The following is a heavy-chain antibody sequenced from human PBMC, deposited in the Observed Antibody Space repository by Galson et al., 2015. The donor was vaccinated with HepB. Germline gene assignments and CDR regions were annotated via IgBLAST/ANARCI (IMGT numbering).Heavy chain of an antibody. CDR2: MNPNSGNT. D-gene: IGHD3-10*01. J-gene: IGHJ4*02. Sequence: SVKVSCKASGYTFTTHDINWVRQASGQGLEWMGWMNPNSGNTGYAQKFQGRVTMTKNTSISTVYLDLSSLRSQDTAVYYCARGVYGSGSYYTFDYWGQGTLVTVSS. CDR1: GYTFTTHD. V-gene: IGHV1-8*01. CDR3: ARGVYGSGSYYTFDY.